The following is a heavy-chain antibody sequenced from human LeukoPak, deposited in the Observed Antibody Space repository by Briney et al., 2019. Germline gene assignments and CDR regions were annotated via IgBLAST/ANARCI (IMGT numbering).Heavy chain of an antibody. J-gene: IGHJ4*02. Sequence: PGRSLRLSCAASGFTFSGYSMNWVRQAPGKGLEWVSYIISSSSTIYYADSVKGRFTISRDNAKNSLYLQMNSLRAEDTAVYYCARDRYTRQYFDYWGQGTLVTVSS. CDR3: ARDRYTRQYFDY. CDR1: GFTFSGYS. CDR2: IISSSSTI. V-gene: IGHV3-48*01. D-gene: IGHD6-13*01.